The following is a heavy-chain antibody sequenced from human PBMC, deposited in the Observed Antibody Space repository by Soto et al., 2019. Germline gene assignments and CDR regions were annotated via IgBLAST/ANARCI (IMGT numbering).Heavy chain of an antibody. CDR2: ITSSSDTI. CDR1: GFTFRTYS. V-gene: IGHV3-48*02. D-gene: IGHD1-26*01. J-gene: IGHJ6*02. Sequence: GGSLRLSCAASGFTFRTYSMNWVRQAPGKGLEWVSYITSSSDTIYYGDSVQGRFTISRDNARNSLYLQVNSLRDEDTAVYYCARVPSSGSYRSYYYYGMDVWGQGTTVTVSS. CDR3: ARVPSSGSYRSYYYYGMDV.